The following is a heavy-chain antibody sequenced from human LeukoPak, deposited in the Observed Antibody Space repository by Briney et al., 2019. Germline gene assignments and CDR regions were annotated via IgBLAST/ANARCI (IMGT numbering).Heavy chain of an antibody. J-gene: IGHJ4*02. D-gene: IGHD3-10*01. CDR1: GGSISSYY. V-gene: IGHV4-59*01. Sequence: KPSETLSLTCTVSGGSISSYYWSWIRQPPGKGLEWIGYIYYSGYTNYNPSLKSRVTISVDTSKNQFSLKLSSVTAADTAVYYCARSEGSGSYFDYWGQGTLVTVSS. CDR3: ARSEGSGSYFDY. CDR2: IYYSGYT.